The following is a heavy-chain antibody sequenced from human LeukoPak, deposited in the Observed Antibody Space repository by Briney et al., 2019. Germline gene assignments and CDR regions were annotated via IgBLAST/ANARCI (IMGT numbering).Heavy chain of an antibody. CDR2: INPNSGGT. Sequence: ASVKVSCKASGYTFTGYYMHWVRQAPGQGLEWMGWINPNSGGTNYAQKFQGRVTMTRDTSISTAYMEPSRLRSDDTAVYYCARDATYYDILTGYPPYYYMDVWGKGTTVTVSS. J-gene: IGHJ6*03. D-gene: IGHD3-9*01. V-gene: IGHV1-2*02. CDR1: GYTFTGYY. CDR3: ARDATYYDILTGYPPYYYMDV.